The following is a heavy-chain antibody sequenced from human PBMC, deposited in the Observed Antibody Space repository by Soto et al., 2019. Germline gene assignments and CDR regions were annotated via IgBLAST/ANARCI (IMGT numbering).Heavy chain of an antibody. Sequence: QMPVVQSGPEVKKPGTSVKVSCKTSGFMFTSSAVQWVRQARGQRLEWIGWLVVGSGNTHYAQHFQERVTLTRDMSTGTAYMELSSLRSEDTAVYYCAAVPVLRFLKWSPAYFDYWGQGTLVTVSS. J-gene: IGHJ4*02. V-gene: IGHV1-58*01. CDR1: GFMFTSSA. CDR2: LVVGSGNT. D-gene: IGHD3-3*01. CDR3: AAVPVLRFLKWSPAYFDY.